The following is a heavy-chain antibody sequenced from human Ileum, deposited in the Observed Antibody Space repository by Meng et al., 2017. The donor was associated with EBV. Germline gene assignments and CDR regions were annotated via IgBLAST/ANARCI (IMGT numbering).Heavy chain of an antibody. J-gene: IGHJ4*02. V-gene: IGHV4-28*01. CDR2: IYYSGST. CDR1: GSSISSTNW. CDR3: ARNVPGTSAYYD. D-gene: IGHD3-22*01. Sequence: QVQLQESAPGLVKPSDTLSLTCAVSGSSISSTNWWGWIRQPPGKGLEWIGYIYYSGSTSYNPSLKSRVTMSVDTSKNQFSLNLNSVTAVDTAVYYCARNVPGTSAYYDWGQGTLVTVSS.